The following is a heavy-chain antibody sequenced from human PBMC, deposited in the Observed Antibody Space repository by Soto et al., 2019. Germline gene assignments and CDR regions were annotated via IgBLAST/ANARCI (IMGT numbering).Heavy chain of an antibody. D-gene: IGHD2-8*01. CDR2: INPKSGGT. CDR1: GYSFTDYH. Sequence: GASEVSCKASGYSFTDYHIHWVRQAPGQGLEWLGRINPKSGGTSTAQKFQGWVTMTTDTSISTASMELTRLTSDDTAIYYCARGDSTDCSNGVCSFFYNHDMDVWGQGTTVTVSS. CDR3: ARGDSTDCSNGVCSFFYNHDMDV. J-gene: IGHJ6*02. V-gene: IGHV1-2*04.